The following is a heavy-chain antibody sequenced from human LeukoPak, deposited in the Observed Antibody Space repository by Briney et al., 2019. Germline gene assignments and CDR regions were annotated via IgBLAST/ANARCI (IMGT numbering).Heavy chain of an antibody. CDR2: INHSGST. J-gene: IGHJ4*02. Sequence: SETLSLTCTVSGGSISSSSYYWGWIRQPPGKGLEWIGEINHSGSTNYNPSLKSRVTISVDTSKNQFSLKLSSVTAADTAVYYCARVRWELQATRPFDYWGQGTLVTVSS. D-gene: IGHD1-26*01. CDR1: GGSISSSSYY. CDR3: ARVRWELQATRPFDY. V-gene: IGHV4-39*07.